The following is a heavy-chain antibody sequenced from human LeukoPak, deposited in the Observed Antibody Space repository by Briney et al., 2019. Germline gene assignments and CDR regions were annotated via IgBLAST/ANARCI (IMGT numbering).Heavy chain of an antibody. D-gene: IGHD6-19*01. V-gene: IGHV3-21*01. CDR3: ARGSCSSGHTL. CDR1: GFTFSSYS. J-gene: IGHJ4*02. Sequence: GGSLRLSCAASGFTFSSYSMNWVRQAPGKGLEWVSSISSSSSYIYYADSVKGRFTISRDNAKSSLYLQMNSLRAEDTAVYYCARGSCSSGHTLWGQGTLVTVSS. CDR2: ISSSSSYI.